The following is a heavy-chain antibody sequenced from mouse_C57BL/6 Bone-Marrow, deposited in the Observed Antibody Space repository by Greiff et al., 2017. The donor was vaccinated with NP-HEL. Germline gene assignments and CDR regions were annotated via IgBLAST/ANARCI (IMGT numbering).Heavy chain of an antibody. V-gene: IGHV2-9-1*01. CDR3: ARNYYGSSYGAFDY. Sequence: VKLVESGPGLVAPSQSLSITCTVSGFSLTSYAISWVRQPPGKGLEWLGVIWTGGGTNYNSALKSRLSISKDNSKSQVFLKMNSLQTDDTARYYCARNYYGSSYGAFDYWGQGTTLTVSS. D-gene: IGHD1-1*01. CDR2: IWTGGGT. J-gene: IGHJ2*01. CDR1: GFSLTSYA.